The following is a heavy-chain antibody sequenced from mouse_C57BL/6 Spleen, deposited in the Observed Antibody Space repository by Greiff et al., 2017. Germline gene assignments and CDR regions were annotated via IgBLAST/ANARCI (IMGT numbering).Heavy chain of an antibody. Sequence: VQGVESGPGLVAPSQSLSITCTVSGFSLTSYAISWVRQPPGKGLAWLGVIWTGGGTNYNSALKSRLSISKDNSKSQVFLKMNSLQTDDTARYYCARKRGYSNDDWYFDVWGTGTTVTVSS. D-gene: IGHD2-12*01. CDR3: ARKRGYSNDDWYFDV. CDR1: GFSLTSYA. CDR2: IWTGGGT. J-gene: IGHJ1*03. V-gene: IGHV2-9-1*01.